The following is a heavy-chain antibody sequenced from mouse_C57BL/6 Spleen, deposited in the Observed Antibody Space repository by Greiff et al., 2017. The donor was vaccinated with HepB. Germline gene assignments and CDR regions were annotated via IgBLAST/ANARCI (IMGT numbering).Heavy chain of an antibody. CDR2: INPYNGGT. D-gene: IGHD1-1*01. CDR3: ARRGLTITTVVATGYFDY. J-gene: IGHJ2*01. V-gene: IGHV1-19*01. CDR1: GYTFTDYY. Sequence: VQLQQSGPVLVKPGASVKMSCKASGYTFTDYYMNWVKQSHGKSLEWIGVINPYNGGTSYNQKFKGKATLTVDKSSSTAYMELNILTSEDSAVYYCARRGLTITTVVATGYFDYWGQGTTLTVSS.